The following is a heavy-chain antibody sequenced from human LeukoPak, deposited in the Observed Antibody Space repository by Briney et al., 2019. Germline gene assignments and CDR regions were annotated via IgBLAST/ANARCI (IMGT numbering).Heavy chain of an antibody. Sequence: GSLRLSCAASGFIVSNNYMSWVRQAPGKGLEWVSVLYSDGSADYADSVKGRFTISRDNFKNTLYLQMNSLRAEDTAVYYCARSGSKNSSSWYDAFDIWGQGTMVTVSS. D-gene: IGHD6-13*01. CDR3: ARSGSKNSSSWYDAFDI. J-gene: IGHJ3*02. CDR2: LYSDGSA. CDR1: GFIVSNNY. V-gene: IGHV3-53*01.